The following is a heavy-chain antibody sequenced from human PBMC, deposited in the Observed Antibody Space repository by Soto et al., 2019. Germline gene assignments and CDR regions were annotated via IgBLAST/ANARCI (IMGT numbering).Heavy chain of an antibody. V-gene: IGHV2-5*02. Sequence: QITLKESGPTLVKPTQTLTLTCTFSGFSLSTSGVGVGWIRQPPGKALEWLALIYWDDDKRYSPSLKSRLTITNDTSKNQVVLTMTNMDPVDTATYYCAHLPRTFTKTCYFDYWGQGTLVTVSS. CDR3: AHLPRTFTKTCYFDY. CDR1: GFSLSTSGVG. CDR2: IYWDDDK. D-gene: IGHD3-3*01. J-gene: IGHJ4*02.